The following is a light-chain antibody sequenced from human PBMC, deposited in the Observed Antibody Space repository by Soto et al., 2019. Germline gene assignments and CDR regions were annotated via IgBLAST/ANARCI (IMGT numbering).Light chain of an antibody. CDR3: QQRRNWFT. Sequence: EIVLTQSPATLSLSPGERATLSCRASQSVSSYLAWYQQKPSQAPRLLIYDASNRATGIPARFSGSGSGTDFTLTISSLEPEDFAVYYCQQRRNWFTFGGGTKVDNK. J-gene: IGKJ4*01. CDR1: QSVSSY. V-gene: IGKV3-11*01. CDR2: DAS.